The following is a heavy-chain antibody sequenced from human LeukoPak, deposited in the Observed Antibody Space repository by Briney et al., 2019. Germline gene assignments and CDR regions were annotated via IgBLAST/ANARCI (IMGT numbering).Heavy chain of an antibody. CDR3: AKMVGGSYYAPD. J-gene: IGHJ4*02. Sequence: GRSLRLSCAASGFTFSSYAMHWVRQAPGKGLEWVAVISYDGSNKYYADSVKGRFTISRDNSKNTLYLQMNSLRAEDTAVYYCAKMVGGSYYAPDWGQGTLVTVSS. D-gene: IGHD1-26*01. CDR2: ISYDGSNK. V-gene: IGHV3-30-3*02. CDR1: GFTFSSYA.